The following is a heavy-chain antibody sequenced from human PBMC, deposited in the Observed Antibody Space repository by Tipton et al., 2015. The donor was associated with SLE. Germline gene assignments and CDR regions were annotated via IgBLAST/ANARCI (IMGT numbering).Heavy chain of an antibody. CDR1: GGSFSGYY. CDR3: ARASPMVRGVIPSLDV. J-gene: IGHJ6*04. CDR2: IYYSGST. V-gene: IGHV4-59*01. Sequence: TLSLTCAVYGGSFSGYYWSWIRQPPGKGLEWIGYIYYSGSTNYNPSLKSRVTISVDTSKNQFSLKLSSVTAADTAVYYCARASPMVRGVIPSLDVWGKGTTVTVSS. D-gene: IGHD3-10*01.